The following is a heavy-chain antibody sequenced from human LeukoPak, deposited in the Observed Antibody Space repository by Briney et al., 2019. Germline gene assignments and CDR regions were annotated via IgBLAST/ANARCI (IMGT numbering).Heavy chain of an antibody. J-gene: IGHJ4*02. CDR3: ASGHSYGFDY. V-gene: IGHV3-53*01. CDR2: IYSGDST. D-gene: IGHD5-18*01. CDR1: GLTFSNAW. Sequence: PGGSLRLSCAASGLTFSNAWMSWVRQAPGKGLEWVSIIYSGDSTYYADSVKGRFTISRDNSKNTLYLQMNSLRAEDTAVYHCASGHSYGFDYWGQGTLVPVSS.